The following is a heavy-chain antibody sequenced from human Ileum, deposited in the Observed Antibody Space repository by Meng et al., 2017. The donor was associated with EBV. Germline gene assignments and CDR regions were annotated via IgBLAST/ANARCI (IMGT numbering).Heavy chain of an antibody. Sequence: QGQLQESGPELVKPSATLSLTCAVSGYSISSTNWWGWIRQPPGKGLEWIGYIYYSGSTSYNPSLKSRVTMSVDTSKNQFSLNLNSVTAVDTAVYYCARNVPGTSAYYDWGQGTLVTVSS. CDR3: ARNVPGTSAYYD. V-gene: IGHV4-28*01. CDR1: GYSISSTNW. J-gene: IGHJ4*02. D-gene: IGHD3-22*01. CDR2: IYYSGST.